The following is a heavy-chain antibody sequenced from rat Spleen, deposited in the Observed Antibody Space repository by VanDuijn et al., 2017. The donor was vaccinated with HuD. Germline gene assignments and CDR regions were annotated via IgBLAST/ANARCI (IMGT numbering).Heavy chain of an antibody. CDR1: GFTFSDYN. J-gene: IGHJ2*01. CDR3: AKDMGYFDY. CDR2: ITNSGGGV. Sequence: EVQLVESGGGLVQPGRSLKLSCAASGFTFSDYNMAWVRQAPGKGLEWVASITNSGGGVYYPDSVKGRFTISRDNAKSTLYLQMDSLRSEDTATYYCAKDMGYFDYWGQGVMVTVSS. V-gene: IGHV5-20*01. D-gene: IGHD1-7*01.